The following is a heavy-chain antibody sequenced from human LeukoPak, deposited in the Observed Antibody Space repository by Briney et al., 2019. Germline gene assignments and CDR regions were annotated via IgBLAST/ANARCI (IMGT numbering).Heavy chain of an antibody. V-gene: IGHV3-66*01. CDR1: GFTVSSNY. D-gene: IGHD1-26*01. Sequence: GGSLRLSCAASGFTVSSNYMSWVRQAPGKGLEWVSVIYSGGSTYYADSVKGRFTISRDNCKNTLYLQMNSLRAEDTAVYYCARYTGSYYGGHDAFDIWGQGTMVTVSS. CDR2: IYSGGST. CDR3: ARYTGSYYGGHDAFDI. J-gene: IGHJ3*02.